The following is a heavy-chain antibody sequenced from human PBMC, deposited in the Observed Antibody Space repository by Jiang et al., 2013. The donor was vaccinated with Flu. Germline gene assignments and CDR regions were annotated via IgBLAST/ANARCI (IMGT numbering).Heavy chain of an antibody. D-gene: IGHD3-3*01. J-gene: IGHJ4*02. Sequence: SGAEVKKPGASVKVSCKASGFTFTNYVIHWVRQAPGRRPEWMGWINAGDGNTKYSQKLQGRFTFTRDTSATTVYVEVRSLRSEDTTVYYCTRRGIPGSRFWSGQESLPFDYWGQGTLITVSS. V-gene: IGHV1-3*01. CDR1: GFTFTNYV. CDR3: TRRGIPGSRFWSGQESLPFDY. CDR2: INAGDGNT.